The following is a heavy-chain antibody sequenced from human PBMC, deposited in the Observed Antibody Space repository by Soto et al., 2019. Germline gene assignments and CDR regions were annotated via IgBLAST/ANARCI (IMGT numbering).Heavy chain of an antibody. CDR2: IIPIFGTA. CDR3: ARDHRGGPVLRLPLPLSYYYGMDV. D-gene: IGHD3-3*01. Sequence: ASVKVSCKASGGTFSSYAISWVRQAPGQGLEWMGGIIPIFGTANYAQKFQGRVTITADESTSTAYTELSSLRSEDTAVYYCARDHRGGPVLRLPLPLSYYYGMDVWGQGTTVTVSS. V-gene: IGHV1-69*13. J-gene: IGHJ6*02. CDR1: GGTFSSYA.